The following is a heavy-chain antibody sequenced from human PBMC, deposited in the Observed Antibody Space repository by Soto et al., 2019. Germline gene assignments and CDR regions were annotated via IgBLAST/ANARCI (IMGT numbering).Heavy chain of an antibody. CDR3: VRYDRINMKPYSPEGFHI. CDR2: IFYIGNI. V-gene: IGHV4-39*01. J-gene: IGHJ3*02. CDR1: GDSISSSNSH. Sequence: QLQLEESGPGLVKPSETLSLTCTVSGDSISSSNSHWGWTRQPPGKGLEYIGSVYYGGAIFYIGNIYYNPSLKSRVTISVDTSKNQFSLRLSSVTAADTGVYYCVRYDRINMKPYSPEGFHIWGQGTMVTVSS. D-gene: IGHD3-3*02.